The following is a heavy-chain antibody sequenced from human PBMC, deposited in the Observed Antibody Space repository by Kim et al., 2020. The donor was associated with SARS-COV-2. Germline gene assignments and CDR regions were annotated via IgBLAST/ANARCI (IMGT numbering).Heavy chain of an antibody. CDR3: VRERVANYGFVWGSFRPI. CDR1: GFTFGDYD. D-gene: IGHD3-16*02. Sequence: GGSLRLSCTTSGFTFGDYDMSWFRQAPRKGPEWVGLIRSSANGGTTDYAASVKGRITISRDDSQSTAYLQVNSLKVEDTAMYYGVRERVANYGFVWGSFRPIWGQGTLVTVSS. CDR2: IRSSANGGTT. V-gene: IGHV3-49*03. J-gene: IGHJ4*02.